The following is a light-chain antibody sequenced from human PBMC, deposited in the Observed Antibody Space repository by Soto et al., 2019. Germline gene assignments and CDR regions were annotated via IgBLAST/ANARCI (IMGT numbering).Light chain of an antibody. J-gene: IGLJ1*01. CDR1: KNDIGVYDF. Sequence: QSALTQPPSASGSPGQSVTISCTGTKNDIGVYDFVSWYQHHPGKAPRLIIYEVVQRPSGVPDRFSGSKSGNTASLTVSGLQAADEADYYCSLYTTASTYVFGTGTKV. V-gene: IGLV2-8*01. CDR3: SLYTTASTYV. CDR2: EVV.